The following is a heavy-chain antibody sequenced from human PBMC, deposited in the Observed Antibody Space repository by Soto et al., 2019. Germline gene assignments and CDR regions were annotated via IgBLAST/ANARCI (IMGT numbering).Heavy chain of an antibody. CDR1: GYTFSNYY. CDR3: ASAASGSSLYYFDY. D-gene: IGHD1-26*01. V-gene: IGHV1-46*01. Sequence: QVQLVQSGAEVKKPGASVKVSCKASGYTFSNYYLHWLRQAPGQGLEWMGIINPSGGSTAYAQTFQDRVTMTRDTSTSTVYMELSSLRSEDTAVYYCASAASGSSLYYFDYWGQGTLVTVSS. CDR2: INPSGGST. J-gene: IGHJ4*02.